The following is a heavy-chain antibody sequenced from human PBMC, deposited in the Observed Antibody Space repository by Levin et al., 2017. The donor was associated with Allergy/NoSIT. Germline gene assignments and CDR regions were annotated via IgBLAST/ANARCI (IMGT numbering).Heavy chain of an antibody. Sequence: SETLSLTCTVSGGSISSYYWSWIRQPPGKGLEWIGYIYYSGSTNYNPSLKSRVTISVDTSKNQFSLKLSSVTAADTAVYYCARGLNYDILTGYYQDYDYMDVWGKGTTVTVSS. CDR2: IYYSGST. CDR1: GGSISSYY. V-gene: IGHV4-59*01. CDR3: ARGLNYDILTGYYQDYDYMDV. D-gene: IGHD3-9*01. J-gene: IGHJ6*03.